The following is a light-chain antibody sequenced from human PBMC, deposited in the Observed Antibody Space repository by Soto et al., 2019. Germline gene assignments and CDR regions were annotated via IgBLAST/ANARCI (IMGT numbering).Light chain of an antibody. CDR2: NNN. V-gene: IGLV1-44*01. Sequence: QSVLTQPPSVSATPGQRVTISCSGGSSNIGSNSVNWYQQVPGMAPKLLIYNNNQRPSGVPDRFSGSKSGTSASLAISGLQSEDEADFYCAAWDTSLKVVFGRGTQLTVL. J-gene: IGLJ3*02. CDR1: SSNIGSNS. CDR3: AAWDTSLKVV.